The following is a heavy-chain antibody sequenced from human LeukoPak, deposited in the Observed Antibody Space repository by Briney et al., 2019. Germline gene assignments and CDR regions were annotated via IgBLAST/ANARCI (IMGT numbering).Heavy chain of an antibody. CDR1: GGSISSGGYY. J-gene: IGHJ3*02. Sequence: SETLSLTCTVSGGSISSGGYYWSWIRQHPGKGLEYIGYIYYSGSTYYNPSLKSRVTISVDTSKNQFSLKLSSVTAADTAVYYCARHPLKYHAFDIWGQGTMVTVSS. V-gene: IGHV4-39*01. CDR3: ARHPLKYHAFDI. CDR2: IYYSGST. D-gene: IGHD2-2*01.